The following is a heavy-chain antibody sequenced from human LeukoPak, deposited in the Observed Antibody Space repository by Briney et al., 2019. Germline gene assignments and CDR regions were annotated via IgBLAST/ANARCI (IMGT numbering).Heavy chain of an antibody. V-gene: IGHV3-15*01. J-gene: IGHJ4*02. D-gene: IGHD3-22*01. CDR3: TTFSMIVVVISD. CDR1: GFTFSNAW. Sequence: GGSLRLSCAVSGFTFSNAWMSWVRQAPGKGLEWVGRIKSKTDGGTTDYAAPVKGRFTISRDDSKNTLYLQMNSLETEDTAVYYCTTFSMIVVVISDWGQGTLVTVSS. CDR2: IKSKTDGGTT.